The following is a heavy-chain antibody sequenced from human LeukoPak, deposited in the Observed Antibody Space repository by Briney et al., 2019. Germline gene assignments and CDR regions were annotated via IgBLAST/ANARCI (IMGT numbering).Heavy chain of an antibody. Sequence: SETLSLTCTVSGGSSGDSIRGYYWSWIRQPPGEGLKWIGYIYYSGSTEYYPSLKSRVTISVDTSKNQFSLKLTSVTAADAAVYFCARLRVGEVRGVPFFDSWGQGILVTVSS. V-gene: IGHV4-61*08. CDR1: GGSSGDSIRGYY. D-gene: IGHD3-10*01. CDR2: IYYSGST. CDR3: ARLRVGEVRGVPFFDS. J-gene: IGHJ4*02.